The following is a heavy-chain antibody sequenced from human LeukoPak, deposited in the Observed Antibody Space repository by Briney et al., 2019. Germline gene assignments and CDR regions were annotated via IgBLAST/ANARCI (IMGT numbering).Heavy chain of an antibody. D-gene: IGHD4-17*01. Sequence: KPSETLSLTCIVSGGSISGFYWSWIRQPAGKGLEWIGRIYPSGGTNYNPSLKSRVTMSTDTSKNQFSLKLRSVTAADTAVYYCARAYGDLDYWGQGTLVTVSS. V-gene: IGHV4-4*07. CDR3: ARAYGDLDY. CDR1: GGSISGFY. J-gene: IGHJ4*02. CDR2: IYPSGGT.